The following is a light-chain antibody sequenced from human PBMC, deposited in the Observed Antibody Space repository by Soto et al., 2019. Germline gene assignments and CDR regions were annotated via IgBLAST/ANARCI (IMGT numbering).Light chain of an antibody. V-gene: IGKV3-11*01. CDR1: QSISSY. J-gene: IGKJ4*01. CDR3: QQRTNLPLT. Sequence: EIVLTQSPATLSLSPGVRATLSCRASQSISSYLAWYQQKPGQAPRLLIYDASNRATSIPARFRGSGSGTVFTLTISSLAPEDFAIYYCQQRTNLPLTFGGGTKVEIK. CDR2: DAS.